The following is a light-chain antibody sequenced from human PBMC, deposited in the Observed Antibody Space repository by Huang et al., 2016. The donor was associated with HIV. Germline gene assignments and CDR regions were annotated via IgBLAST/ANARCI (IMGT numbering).Light chain of an antibody. CDR1: QGIGNS. CDR2: ETF. V-gene: IGKV3-15*01. Sequence: ERVLTQSPDTLSVSPGERATLSCRTSQGIGNSLAWYQLKPGQAPRLLIYETFIRASDIPARFSGGGSEIDFTLTISGLQSEDSAVYYCQQYHEWPRTFGQGTKVEIK. J-gene: IGKJ2*01. CDR3: QQYHEWPRT.